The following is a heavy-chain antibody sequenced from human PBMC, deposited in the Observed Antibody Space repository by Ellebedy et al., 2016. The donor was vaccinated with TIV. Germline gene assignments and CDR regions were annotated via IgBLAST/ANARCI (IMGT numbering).Heavy chain of an antibody. V-gene: IGHV1-46*01. Sequence: ASVKVSCXASGYTFTSYYMHWVRQAPGQGLEWMGIINPSGGSTSYAQKFQGRVTMTRDTSTSTVYMELSSLRSEDTAVYYCARSSVAQYYFDYWGQGTLVTVSS. CDR1: GYTFTSYY. CDR3: ARSSVAQYYFDY. CDR2: INPSGGST. J-gene: IGHJ4*02. D-gene: IGHD2-15*01.